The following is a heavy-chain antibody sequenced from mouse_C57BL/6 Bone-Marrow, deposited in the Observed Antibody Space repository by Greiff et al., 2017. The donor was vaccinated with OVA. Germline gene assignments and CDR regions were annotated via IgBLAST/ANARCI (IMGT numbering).Heavy chain of an antibody. CDR3: ARGPRGFAY. Sequence: VQLKHSGPELVKPGASVKISCKASGYTFTDYYMNWVKQSHGKSLEWIGDINPNNGGTSYNQKFKGKATLTVDKSSSTAYMELRSLTSEDSAVYYCARGPRGFAYWGQGTLVTVSA. J-gene: IGHJ3*01. CDR2: INPNNGGT. V-gene: IGHV1-26*01. CDR1: GYTFTDYY.